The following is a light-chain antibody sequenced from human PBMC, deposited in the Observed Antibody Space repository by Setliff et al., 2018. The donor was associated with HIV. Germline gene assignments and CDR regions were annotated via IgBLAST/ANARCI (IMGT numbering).Light chain of an antibody. V-gene: IGLV2-14*02. CDR3: SSYTSTTPLYV. J-gene: IGLJ1*01. CDR2: DVN. CDR1: SSDVGSYNL. Sequence: QSALTQPASVSGSPGQSITISCTGTSSDVGSYNLVSWYQQHPGKAPKLLIYDVNNRPSGVSNRFSGSKSGNTASLTISGLQAEDEADYHCSSYTSTTPLYVFGTGTKVTVL.